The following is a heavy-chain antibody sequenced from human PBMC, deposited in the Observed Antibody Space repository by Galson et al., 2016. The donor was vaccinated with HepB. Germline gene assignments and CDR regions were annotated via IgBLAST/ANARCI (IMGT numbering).Heavy chain of an antibody. CDR2: INDNGGSFT. CDR1: GFILRSYW. J-gene: IGHJ6*02. V-gene: IGHV3-74*01. CDR3: VSPGAETGFWGYYGMDV. D-gene: IGHD3-16*01. Sequence: SLRLSCAASGFILRSYWMHWVRQVPGEGLQWVSRINDNGGSFTDYADSVKGRFTISRDNDENSLYLHMNSLRAEDTAVYYCVSPGAETGFWGYYGMDVWGQGTTVIVSS.